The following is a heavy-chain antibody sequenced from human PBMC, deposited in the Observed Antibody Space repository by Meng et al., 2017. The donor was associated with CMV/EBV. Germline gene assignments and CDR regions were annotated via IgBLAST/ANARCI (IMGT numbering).Heavy chain of an antibody. J-gene: IGHJ4*02. CDR2: IYYSGST. D-gene: IGHD3-22*01. CDR1: GGSISSSSYY. V-gene: IGHV4-39*07. CDR3: ARMGQQEGITMIVVAHKGGYFDY. Sequence: GSLRLSCTVSGGSISSSSYYWGWIRQPPGKGLEWIGSIYYSGSTYYNPSLKSRVTISVDTSQNQFSLKLSSVTAADTAVYYCARMGQQEGITMIVVAHKGGYFDYWGQGTLVTVSS.